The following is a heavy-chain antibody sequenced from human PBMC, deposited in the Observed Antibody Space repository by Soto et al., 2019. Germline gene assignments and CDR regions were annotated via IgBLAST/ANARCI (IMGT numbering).Heavy chain of an antibody. CDR1: GYSFTSYW. Sequence: PGESLKISCKGSGYSFTSYWISWVRQMPGKGLERMGRIEPGAAYTNYSPSSQGHVTISADKSISTAYLQWSSLKASDTAMYYCARTLGRYGFWSGLPLRLLDPWGHGTLVTVSS. J-gene: IGHJ5*02. CDR3: ARTLGRYGFWSGLPLRLLDP. V-gene: IGHV5-10-1*01. D-gene: IGHD3-3*01. CDR2: IEPGAAYT.